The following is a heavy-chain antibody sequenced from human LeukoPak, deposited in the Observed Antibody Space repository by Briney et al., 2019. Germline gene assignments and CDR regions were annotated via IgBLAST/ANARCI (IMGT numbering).Heavy chain of an antibody. D-gene: IGHD5-24*01. CDR3: ARQWLAPAGFDY. V-gene: IGHV3-66*04. CDR2: IYSGGST. J-gene: IGHJ4*02. Sequence: PGGSLRLSCAASGFTFSSYEMNWVRQAPGKGLEWVSVIYSGGSTYYADSVKGRFTISRDNSKNTLYLQMNSLRAEDTAVYYCARQWLAPAGFDYWGRGTLVTVSS. CDR1: GFTFSSYE.